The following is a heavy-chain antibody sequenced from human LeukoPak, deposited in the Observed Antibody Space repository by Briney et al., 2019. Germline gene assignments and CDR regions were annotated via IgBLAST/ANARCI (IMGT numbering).Heavy chain of an antibody. V-gene: IGHV3-30*04. D-gene: IGHD3-22*01. CDR3: ARRRDYYDSSGVDY. J-gene: IGHJ4*02. CDR1: GFTFSGYA. Sequence: GGSLRLSCAASGFTFSGYARHWVRQAPGKGLEWVAVISYDGTNKYYADSVKGRFTISRDNSKNTLYLQMNSLRAEDTAVYYCARRRDYYDSSGVDYWGQGTLVTVSS. CDR2: ISYDGTNK.